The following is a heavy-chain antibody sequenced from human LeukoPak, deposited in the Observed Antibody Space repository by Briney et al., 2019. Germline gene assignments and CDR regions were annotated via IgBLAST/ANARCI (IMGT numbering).Heavy chain of an antibody. CDR3: ARGGVAARLPSDAFDI. Sequence: SETLSLTCTVSGGSISSYYWSWIRQPSGKGLEWIGRIYTSGNTNYNPSLKSRVTMSVDTSKNQFSLKLSSVTAADTAVCYCARGGVAARLPSDAFDIWGQGTMVTVSS. CDR1: GGSISSYY. V-gene: IGHV4-4*07. CDR2: IYTSGNT. D-gene: IGHD6-6*01. J-gene: IGHJ3*02.